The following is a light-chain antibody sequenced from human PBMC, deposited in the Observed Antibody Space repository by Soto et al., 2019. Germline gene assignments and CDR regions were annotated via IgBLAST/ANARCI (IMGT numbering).Light chain of an antibody. V-gene: IGKV3-20*01. CDR2: GTS. CDR3: QQYGSSLFT. J-gene: IGKJ3*01. Sequence: EIVLTQSPGTLSLSPGERATLSAGPVQSVSSKYLAWYQQKPGQAPRVLIYGTSIRASGVPERFSGGGSGTDFTLTITRLEPEDFAVYYCQQYGSSLFTFGPGTKVDIK. CDR1: QSVSSKY.